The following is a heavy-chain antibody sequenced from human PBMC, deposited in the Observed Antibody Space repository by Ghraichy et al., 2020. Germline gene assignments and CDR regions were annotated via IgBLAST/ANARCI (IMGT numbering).Heavy chain of an antibody. V-gene: IGHV4-30-4*01. CDR3: ARAHRNYDILTGYYSGTFDY. J-gene: IGHJ4*02. Sequence: SETLSLTCTVSGGSISSGDYYWSWIRQPPGKGLEWIGYIYYSGSTYYNPSLKSRVTISVDTSKNQFSLKLSSVTAADTAVYYCARAHRNYDILTGYYSGTFDYWGQGTLVTVSS. CDR2: IYYSGST. D-gene: IGHD3-9*01. CDR1: GGSISSGDYY.